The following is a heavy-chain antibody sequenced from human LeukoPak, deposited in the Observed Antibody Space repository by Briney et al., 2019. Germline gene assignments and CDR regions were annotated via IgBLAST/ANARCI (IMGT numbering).Heavy chain of an antibody. V-gene: IGHV4-34*01. Sequence: SETLSLTCAVYGVSFSGYYWSWIRQPPGKGLEWIGEINHSGSTNYNPSLKSRVTISVDTSKNQFSLRLSSVTAADTAVYYCARHSRTYYDILTGPYGGYFDYWGQRTLVTVSS. D-gene: IGHD3-9*01. J-gene: IGHJ4*02. CDR2: INHSGST. CDR1: GVSFSGYY. CDR3: ARHSRTYYDILTGPYGGYFDY.